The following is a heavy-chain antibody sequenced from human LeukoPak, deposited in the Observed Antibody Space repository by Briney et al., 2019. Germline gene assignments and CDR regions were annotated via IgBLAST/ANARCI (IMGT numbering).Heavy chain of an antibody. V-gene: IGHV4-34*01. J-gene: IGHJ3*02. D-gene: IGHD6-6*01. CDR1: GGSFSGYY. CDR2: INHSGST. Sequence: SETLSLTCAVYGGSFSGYYWSWIRQPPGKGLKWVGEINHSGSTNYNPSLKSRVTISVDTSKNQFSLKLSSVTAADTAVYYCARLTDLEYSSSENDAFDIWGQGTMVTVSS. CDR3: ARLTDLEYSSSENDAFDI.